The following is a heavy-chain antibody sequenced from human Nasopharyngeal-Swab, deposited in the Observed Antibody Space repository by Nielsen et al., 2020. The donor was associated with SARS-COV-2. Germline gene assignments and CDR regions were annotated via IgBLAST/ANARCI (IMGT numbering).Heavy chain of an antibody. V-gene: IGHV1-3*01. CDR3: ASPARGYSSSWYEFNY. CDR2: INAGNGNT. Sequence: ASVKVSCKASGYTFTSYAMHWVRQAPGQRLEWMGWINAGNGNTKYSQKFQGRVTITRDTSASTAYMELSSLRSEDTAVYYCASPARGYSSSWYEFNYWDQGTLVTVSS. J-gene: IGHJ4*02. CDR1: GYTFTSYA. D-gene: IGHD6-13*01.